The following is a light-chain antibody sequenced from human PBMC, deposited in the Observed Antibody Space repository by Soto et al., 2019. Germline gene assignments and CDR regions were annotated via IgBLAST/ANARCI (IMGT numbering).Light chain of an antibody. V-gene: IGLV2-14*01. J-gene: IGLJ1*01. CDR1: SSDVGAYNY. CDR3: NALNTSFPHV. CDR2: EVS. Sequence: QSALTQPASVSGSPGQSVAISCTGTSSDVGAYNYISWYQQHPGKAPKLLLSEVSNRPSGVSDRFSGSKSGNTASLTISGLQAEDEADYSCNALNTSFPHVSGTGTKVTVL.